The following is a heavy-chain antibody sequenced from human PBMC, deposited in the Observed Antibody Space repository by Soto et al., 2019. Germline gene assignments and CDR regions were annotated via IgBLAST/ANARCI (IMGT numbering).Heavy chain of an antibody. V-gene: IGHV3-30-3*01. CDR3: ARDVVGATGACDY. CDR2: ISYDGSNK. Sequence: PGGSLRLSCAASGFTFSSYAMHWVRQAPGKGLEWVAVISYDGSNKYYADSVKGRFTISRDNSKNTLYLQMNSLRAEDTAVYYCARDVVGATGACDYWGQGTLVTVSS. CDR1: GFTFSSYA. J-gene: IGHJ4*02. D-gene: IGHD1-26*01.